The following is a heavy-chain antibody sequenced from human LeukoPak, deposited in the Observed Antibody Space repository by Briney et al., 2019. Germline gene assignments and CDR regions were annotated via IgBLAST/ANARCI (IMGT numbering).Heavy chain of an antibody. Sequence: ASVKVSCKASGYTFTSYGISWVRQAPGQGLEWMGWISAYNGNTNYAQKLQGRVTMTRNTSISTAYMELSSLRSEDTAVYYCATAHSYSSSSFDPWGQGTLVTVSS. CDR2: ISAYNGNT. CDR3: ATAHSYSSSSFDP. V-gene: IGHV1-18*01. D-gene: IGHD6-6*01. J-gene: IGHJ5*02. CDR1: GYTFTSYG.